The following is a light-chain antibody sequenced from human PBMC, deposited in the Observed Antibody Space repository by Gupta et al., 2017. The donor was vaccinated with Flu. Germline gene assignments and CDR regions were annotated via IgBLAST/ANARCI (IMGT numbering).Light chain of an antibody. Sequence: PSSLSASVGDRVTITCQASQDINNYLNWYQHKPGKAPELLIYSTSYLETGVPSRFSGSGSGTDFTFTIISLQPEDIATYYCQQYYSLPPAFGGGTKVEIK. J-gene: IGKJ4*01. CDR1: QDINNY. V-gene: IGKV1-33*01. CDR3: QQYYSLPPA. CDR2: STS.